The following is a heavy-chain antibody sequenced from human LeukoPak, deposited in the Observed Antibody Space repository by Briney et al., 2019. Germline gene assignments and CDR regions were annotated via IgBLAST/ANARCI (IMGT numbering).Heavy chain of an antibody. Sequence: SETPSLTCTVSGGSISSYYWGWIRQPPGKGLEWIGYIYYSGSTNYNPSLKSRVTISVDTSRNQFSLKLSSVTAADTAVYYCAGIQVDTAMVTTSAFDIWGQGTMVTVSS. CDR3: AGIQVDTAMVTTSAFDI. J-gene: IGHJ3*02. CDR1: GGSISSYY. D-gene: IGHD5-18*01. V-gene: IGHV4-59*01. CDR2: IYYSGST.